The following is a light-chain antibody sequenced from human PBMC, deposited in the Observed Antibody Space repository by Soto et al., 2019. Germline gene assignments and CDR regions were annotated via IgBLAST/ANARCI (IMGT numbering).Light chain of an antibody. CDR3: QSYESSLSGYV. CDR2: GNS. J-gene: IGLJ1*01. V-gene: IGLV1-40*01. Sequence: QSVLTPPPSVSGAPGQRVTISCTGSSSNIGAGYDVHWYQQLPGTAPKLLIYGNSNRPSGVPDRFSGSKSGTSASLAITGLQAEDEADYYCQSYESSLSGYVFGTGTKRTVL. CDR1: SSNIGAGYD.